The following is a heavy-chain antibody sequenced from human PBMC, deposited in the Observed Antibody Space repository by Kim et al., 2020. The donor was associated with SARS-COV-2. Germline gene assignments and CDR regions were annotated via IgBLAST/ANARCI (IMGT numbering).Heavy chain of an antibody. D-gene: IGHD5-18*01. CDR2: INGDGVST. CDR3: AKDMPARDGYSFDAFDI. CDR1: GFSLDDYA. V-gene: IGHV3-43*02. Sequence: GGSLRLSCAASGFSLDDYAIHWVRQAPRKGLEWVSLINGDGVSTYYTDSVRGRFTISRDNSKNSLYLQMNSLRTEDTALYYCAKDMPARDGYSFDAFDIWGQGTMVTVSS. J-gene: IGHJ3*02.